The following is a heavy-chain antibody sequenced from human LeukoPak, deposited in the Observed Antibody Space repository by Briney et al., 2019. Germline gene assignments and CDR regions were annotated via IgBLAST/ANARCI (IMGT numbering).Heavy chain of an antibody. J-gene: IGHJ4*02. Sequence: GGSLRLSCAASRFTFSSYTMHWVRQAPGKGLEWVAVISYDGSNKYYADSVKGRFTISRDNSKNTLYLQMNSLRAEDTAVYYCAKEKTGVIYWGQGTLVTVSS. D-gene: IGHD7-27*01. CDR2: ISYDGSNK. V-gene: IGHV3-30-3*01. CDR1: RFTFSSYT. CDR3: AKEKTGVIY.